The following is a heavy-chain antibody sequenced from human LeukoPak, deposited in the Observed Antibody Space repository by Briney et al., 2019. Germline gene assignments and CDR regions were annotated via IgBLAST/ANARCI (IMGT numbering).Heavy chain of an antibody. CDR1: GFTFSSYW. D-gene: IGHD3-10*01. CDR3: AMVRGYYYHGLDV. V-gene: IGHV3-74*01. J-gene: IGHJ6*02. CDR2: VNSDGSST. Sequence: GGSLRLSCAASGFTFSSYWMHWVRQAPGKGLVWVSRVNSDGSSTSYADSVKGRFTISRDNAMNTLYLQMNSVRAEDTAVYYCAMVRGYYYHGLDVGGQGTTVTVSS.